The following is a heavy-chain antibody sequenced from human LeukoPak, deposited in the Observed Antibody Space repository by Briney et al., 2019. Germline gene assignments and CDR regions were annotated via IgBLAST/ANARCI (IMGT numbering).Heavy chain of an antibody. V-gene: IGHV3-74*01. Sequence: TGGSLRLSCAASVFTFSSYWMLWLRQAPGKGLVWVSRINSDGSSTSYADSVKGRFTISRDNAKNTLYLQMNSLRAEDTAVYYCANFSVGSYGFDSWGQGTLVTVSS. CDR3: ANFSVGSYGFDS. J-gene: IGHJ4*02. CDR1: VFTFSSYW. CDR2: INSDGSST. D-gene: IGHD3-10*01.